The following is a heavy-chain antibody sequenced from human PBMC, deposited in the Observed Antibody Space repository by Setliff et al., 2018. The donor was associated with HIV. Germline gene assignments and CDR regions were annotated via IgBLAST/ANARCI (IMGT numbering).Heavy chain of an antibody. CDR2: IYTSGST. CDR1: GGSFNGYY. J-gene: IGHJ5*02. Sequence: PSETLSLTCAVYGGSFNGYYWSWIRQPAGKGLEWIGRIYTSGSTNYNPSLKSRVTMSVDTSKNQFSLKLSSVTAADTAMYYCARRVDNSGTFPDKNWLDPWGQGSPVTVSS. V-gene: IGHV4-59*10. CDR3: ARRVDNSGTFPDKNWLDP. D-gene: IGHD3-10*01.